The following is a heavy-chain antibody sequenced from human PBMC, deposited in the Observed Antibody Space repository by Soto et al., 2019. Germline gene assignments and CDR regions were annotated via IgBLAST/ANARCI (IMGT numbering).Heavy chain of an antibody. J-gene: IGHJ4*02. CDR3: SRSLAIDFDS. CDR1: GFNFAAYT. CDR2: IRRIAYGGTT. V-gene: IGHV3-49*04. Sequence: GGSLRLSCSASGFNFAAYTMSWVRLTPGKGLEWVGFIRRIAYGGTTDYAASVKGRFTISRDDSRKIVYLQMSRLKIEDTGVYYCSRSLAIDFDSWGQGTPVTVSS.